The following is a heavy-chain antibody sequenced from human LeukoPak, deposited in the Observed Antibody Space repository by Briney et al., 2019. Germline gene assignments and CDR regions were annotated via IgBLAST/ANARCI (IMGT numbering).Heavy chain of an antibody. V-gene: IGHV1-69*13. Sequence: ASVKVSCKASGYTFTGYYMHWVRQAPGQGLEWMGGTLPIFGTANYAQKFQGRVTITADESTSTAYMELNSLTSEDTAVYYCASRQQQLYNWFDPWGQGTLVTVSS. CDR2: TLPIFGTA. CDR3: ASRQQQLYNWFDP. J-gene: IGHJ5*02. CDR1: GYTFTGYY. D-gene: IGHD6-13*01.